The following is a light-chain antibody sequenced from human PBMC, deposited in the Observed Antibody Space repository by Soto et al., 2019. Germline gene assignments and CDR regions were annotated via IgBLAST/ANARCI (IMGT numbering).Light chain of an antibody. V-gene: IGKV1-33*01. CDR2: DAS. CDR1: QDINKY. J-gene: IGKJ2*01. CDR3: QQYDTLPYT. Sequence: DIQMTQSPSSLSASVGDRVTITCQASQDINKYLDWYQQKPGKAPKLLIYDASKLIRGVPSRYSGSGSGTDFTFTISSLQPEDFATYYCQQYDTLPYTFGHGTKLE.